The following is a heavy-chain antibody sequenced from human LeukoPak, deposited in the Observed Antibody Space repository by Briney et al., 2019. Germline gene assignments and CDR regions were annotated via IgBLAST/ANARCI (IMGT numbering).Heavy chain of an antibody. CDR2: MSGSGGST. CDR3: ARPPYYYDSSYFDY. V-gene: IGHV3-23*01. CDR1: GFTLTTYA. D-gene: IGHD3-22*01. J-gene: IGHJ4*02. Sequence: GGSLRLSCAASGFTLTTYAMTWVRQAPGKGLEWVSGMSGSGGSTYYADSVKGQFTISRDTSKTTLYLQMNSLRADDTAVYYCARPPYYYDSSYFDYWGQGTLVTVSS.